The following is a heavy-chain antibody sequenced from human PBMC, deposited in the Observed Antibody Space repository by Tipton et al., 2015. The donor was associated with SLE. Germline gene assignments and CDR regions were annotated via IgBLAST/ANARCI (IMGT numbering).Heavy chain of an antibody. CDR3: AREKSKEPRTHYYDSSGGFAY. Sequence: TLPLTCTVSGGSISSGSYYWSWIRQPAGKGLEWIGRIYTSGSTNYNPSLKSRVTISVDTSKNQFSLKLSSVTAADTAVYYCAREKSKEPRTHYYDSSGGFAYWGQGTLVTVSS. V-gene: IGHV4-61*02. J-gene: IGHJ4*02. D-gene: IGHD3-22*01. CDR2: IYTSGST. CDR1: GGSISSGSYY.